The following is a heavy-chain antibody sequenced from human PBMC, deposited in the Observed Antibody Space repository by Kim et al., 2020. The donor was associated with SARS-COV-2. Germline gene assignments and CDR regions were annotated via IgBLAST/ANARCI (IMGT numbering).Heavy chain of an antibody. CDR2: ISYDGSNK. J-gene: IGHJ6*02. CDR3: ARDLYSSSWYYYYYYYGMDV. Sequence: GGSLRLSCAASGFTFSSYAMHWVRQAPGKGLEWVAVISYDGSNKYYADSVKGRFTISRDNSKNTLYLQMNSLRAEDTAVYYCARDLYSSSWYYYYYYYGMDVWGQGTTVTVSS. CDR1: GFTFSSYA. V-gene: IGHV3-30*04. D-gene: IGHD6-13*01.